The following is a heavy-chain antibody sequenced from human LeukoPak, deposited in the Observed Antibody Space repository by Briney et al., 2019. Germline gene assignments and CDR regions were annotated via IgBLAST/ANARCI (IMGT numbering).Heavy chain of an antibody. D-gene: IGHD3-3*01. V-gene: IGHV1-69*04. CDR2: IIPIFGIA. J-gene: IGHJ6*02. CDR3: ATAHFGDYDFWSGPTSYYYYGMDV. Sequence: SVKVSCKASGGTFSSYAISWVRQAPGQGLEWMGRIIPIFGIANYAQKFQGRVTITADKSTSTAYMELSSLRSEDTAVYYCATAHFGDYDFWSGPTSYYYYGMDVWGQGTTVTVSS. CDR1: GGTFSSYA.